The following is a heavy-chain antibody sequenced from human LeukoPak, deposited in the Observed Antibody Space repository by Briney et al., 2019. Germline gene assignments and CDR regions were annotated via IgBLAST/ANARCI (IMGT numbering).Heavy chain of an antibody. D-gene: IGHD3-16*01. J-gene: IGHJ4*02. Sequence: SGGSLRLSCAASGFTASSNYMSWVRQAPGKGLEWVSVIYSGGSTYYADSVKGRFTISRDNSKNTLYLQMNSLRAEDTAVYYCARDTEDRGEYWGQGTLVTVSS. CDR3: ARDTEDRGEY. CDR1: GFTASSNY. CDR2: IYSGGST. V-gene: IGHV3-66*01.